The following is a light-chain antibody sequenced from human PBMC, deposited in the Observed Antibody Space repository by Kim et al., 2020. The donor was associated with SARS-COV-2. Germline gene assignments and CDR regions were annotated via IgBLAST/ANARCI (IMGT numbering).Light chain of an antibody. J-gene: IGLJ3*02. CDR1: NIGSKS. CDR3: QVWDSSSDHPV. Sequence: SYELTQPPSVSVAPGKTARITCGGNNIGSKSVHWYQQKPGQAPVLVIYYDSDRPSGIPERFPGSNSGNTATLTISRVEAGDEADYYCQVWDSSSDHPVFGGGTQLTVL. CDR2: YDS. V-gene: IGLV3-21*04.